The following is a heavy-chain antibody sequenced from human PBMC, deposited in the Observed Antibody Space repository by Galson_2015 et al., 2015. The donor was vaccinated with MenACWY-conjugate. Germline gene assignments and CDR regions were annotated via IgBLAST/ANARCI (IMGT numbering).Heavy chain of an antibody. J-gene: IGHJ1*01. CDR2: INPGGSST. CDR3: AKSRGASFFSGS. CDR1: GFIFNTYW. D-gene: IGHD1-26*01. V-gene: IGHV3-74*01. Sequence: SLRLSCAASGFIFNTYWMHWVRQAPGKGLVWVSRINPGGSSTTYADSVKDRFTISRDNAKNTLYLQMNSLRPEDTAVFYCAKSRGASFFSGSWGQGTLVTVTS.